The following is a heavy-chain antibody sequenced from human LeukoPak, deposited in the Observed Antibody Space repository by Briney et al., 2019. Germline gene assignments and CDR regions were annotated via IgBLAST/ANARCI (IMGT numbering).Heavy chain of an antibody. CDR3: ARDHYDFWSGYTRGAFDI. Sequence: GGSLRLSCAASGFTCSSYWMSWVRQAPGKGLEWVANIKQDGSEKYYVDSVKGRFTISRDNAKNSLYLQMNSLRAEDTAVYYCARDHYDFWSGYTRGAFDIWGQGTMVTVSS. CDR1: GFTCSSYW. D-gene: IGHD3-3*01. J-gene: IGHJ3*02. CDR2: IKQDGSEK. V-gene: IGHV3-7*01.